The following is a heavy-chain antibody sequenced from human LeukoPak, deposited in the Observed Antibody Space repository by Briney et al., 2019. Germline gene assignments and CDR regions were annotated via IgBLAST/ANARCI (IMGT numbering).Heavy chain of an antibody. V-gene: IGHV4-30-4*08. CDR1: GGSISSGGYY. Sequence: PSETLSLTCTVSGGSISSGGYYWSWIRQPPGKGLEWIGYIYYSGSTYYNPSLKSRVTISVDTSKNQFSLKLSSVTAADTAVYYCAGQYGDYLIKEAFDIWGQGTMVTVSS. CDR2: IYYSGST. CDR3: AGQYGDYLIKEAFDI. D-gene: IGHD4-17*01. J-gene: IGHJ3*02.